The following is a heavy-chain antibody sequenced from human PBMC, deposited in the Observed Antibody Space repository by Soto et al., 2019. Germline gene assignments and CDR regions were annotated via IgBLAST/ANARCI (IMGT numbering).Heavy chain of an antibody. D-gene: IGHD3-3*01. V-gene: IGHV4-39*01. CDR1: GGSISSSSYY. CDR2: IYYSGST. Sequence: PSETLSLTCTVSGGSISSSSYYWGWIRQPPGKGLEWIGSIYYSGSTYYNPSLKSRVTISVDTSKNQFSLKLSSVTAADTAVYYCARRITIFGVAMYNWFDPWGQGTLVTVS. CDR3: ARRITIFGVAMYNWFDP. J-gene: IGHJ5*02.